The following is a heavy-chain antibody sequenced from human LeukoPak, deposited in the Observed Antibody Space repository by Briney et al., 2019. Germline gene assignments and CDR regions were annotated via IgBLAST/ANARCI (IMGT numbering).Heavy chain of an antibody. CDR2: ISSSGSTI. V-gene: IGHV3-48*03. CDR1: GFTFSSYE. J-gene: IGHJ4*02. Sequence: GGSLRLSCAASGFTFSSYEMNWVRQAPGKGLEWVSYISSSGSTIYYADSVKGRFTISRDNAKNSLYLQMSSLRAEDTAVYYCARGPSWDTAMGPYYFDYWGQGTLVTVSS. D-gene: IGHD5-18*01. CDR3: ARGPSWDTAMGPYYFDY.